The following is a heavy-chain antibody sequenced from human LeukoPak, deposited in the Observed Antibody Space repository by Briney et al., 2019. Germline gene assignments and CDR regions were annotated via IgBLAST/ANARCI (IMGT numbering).Heavy chain of an antibody. V-gene: IGHV3-64*01. J-gene: IGHJ4*02. CDR3: ARPSPVYDILTGYSLSVPFSY. D-gene: IGHD3-9*01. Sequence: GGSLRLSCAASGFTFSSYAMHWVRQAPGKGLEYVSAISSNGGSTYYANSVKGRFTISRDNSKNTLYLQMGSLRAEDMAVYYCARPSPVYDILTGYSLSVPFSYWGQGTLVTVSS. CDR2: ISSNGGST. CDR1: GFTFSSYA.